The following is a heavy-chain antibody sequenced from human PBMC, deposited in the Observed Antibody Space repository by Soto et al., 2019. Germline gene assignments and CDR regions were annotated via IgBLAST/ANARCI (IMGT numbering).Heavy chain of an antibody. CDR3: AKLRLSDFWSGYLAY. CDR1: GFTFSSYA. J-gene: IGHJ4*02. Sequence: GGSLRLSCAASGFTFSSYAMSWVRQAPGKGLEWVPAISGSGGSTYYADSVKGRFTISRDNSKNTLYLQMNSLRAEDTAVYYCAKLRLSDFWSGYLAYWGQGTLVTVSS. CDR2: ISGSGGST. D-gene: IGHD3-3*01. V-gene: IGHV3-23*01.